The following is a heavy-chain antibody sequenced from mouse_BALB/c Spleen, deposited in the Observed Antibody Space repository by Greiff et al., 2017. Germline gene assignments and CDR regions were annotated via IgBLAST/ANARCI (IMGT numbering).Heavy chain of an antibody. D-gene: IGHD1-1*01. CDR3: ARTKGSSSLYWYFDV. CDR1: GYTFTSYW. V-gene: IGHV1S22*01. Sequence: LQQPGSELVRPGASVKLSCKASGYTFTSYWMHWVKQRPGQGLEWIGNIYPGSGSTNYDEKFKSKATLTVDKSSSTAYMQLSSLTSEDSAVYYCARTKGSSSLYWYFDVWGAGTTVTVSS. CDR2: IYPGSGST. J-gene: IGHJ1*01.